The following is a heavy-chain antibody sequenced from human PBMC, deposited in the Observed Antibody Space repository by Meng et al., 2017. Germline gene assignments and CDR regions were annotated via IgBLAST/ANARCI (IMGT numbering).Heavy chain of an antibody. Sequence: QVQLQQWCAGLLMPSETLSLTCAVYVGSFSGYYWSWIRQPPGKGLEWIGEINHSGSTNYNPSLKSRVTISVDTSKNQFSLKLSSVTAADTAVYYCARGRSGTWPWYFDLWGRGTLVTVSS. J-gene: IGHJ2*01. CDR3: ARGRSGTWPWYFDL. CDR1: VGSFSGYY. CDR2: INHSGST. V-gene: IGHV4-34*01. D-gene: IGHD1-1*01.